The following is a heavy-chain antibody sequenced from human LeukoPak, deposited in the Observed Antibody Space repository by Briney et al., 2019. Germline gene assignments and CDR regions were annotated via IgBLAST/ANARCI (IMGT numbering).Heavy chain of an antibody. CDR3: AIGVVQAANAC. D-gene: IGHD2-15*01. J-gene: IGHJ4*02. Sequence: PSETLSLTCAVYGGSFSGYYWSWIRQPPGKGLEWIGEINHSGSTNYNPSLKSRVTISVDTSKNQFSLKLSSVTAADTAVYYCAIGVVQAANACWGQGTLVTVSS. CDR2: INHSGST. V-gene: IGHV4-34*01. CDR1: GGSFSGYY.